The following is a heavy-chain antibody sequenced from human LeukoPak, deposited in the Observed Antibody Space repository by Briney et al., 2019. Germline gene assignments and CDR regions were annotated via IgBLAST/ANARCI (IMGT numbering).Heavy chain of an antibody. CDR3: ARGGIAVAGTPDYYYGMDV. D-gene: IGHD6-19*01. CDR2: IYSGGST. V-gene: IGHV3-66*01. Sequence: PGGSLRLSCAASGFTVSSNYMSWVRQAPGKGLEWVSVIYSGGSTYYADSVKGRFTISRDNSKNTLYLQMNSLRAEDTAVYYCARGGIAVAGTPDYYYGMDVWGQGTTVTVSS. J-gene: IGHJ6*02. CDR1: GFTVSSNY.